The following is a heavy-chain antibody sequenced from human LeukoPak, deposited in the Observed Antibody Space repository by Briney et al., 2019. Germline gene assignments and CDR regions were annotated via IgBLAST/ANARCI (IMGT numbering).Heavy chain of an antibody. D-gene: IGHD4-17*01. CDR1: GFTFSDYY. J-gene: IGHJ2*01. CDR2: ISSSGSTI. V-gene: IGHV3-11*01. CDR3: ARDLGDYNWYFDL. Sequence: GGSLRLSCAASGFTFSDYYMSWIRQAPGKGLEWVSYISSSGSTIYYADSVKSRFTISRDNAKNSLYLQMNSLRAEDTAVYYCARDLGDYNWYFDLWGRGTLVTVSS.